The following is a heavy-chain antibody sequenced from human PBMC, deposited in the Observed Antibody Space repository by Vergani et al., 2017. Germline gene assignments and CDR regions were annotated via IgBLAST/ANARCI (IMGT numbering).Heavy chain of an antibody. CDR3: AKDWWELRGGDAFDI. CDR2: ISSSGSTI. D-gene: IGHD1-26*01. Sequence: EVQLVESGGGLVQPGGSLRLSCAASGFTFSSYEMNWVRQAPGKGLEWVSDISSSGSTIYYADSVKGRFTISRDNAKNSLYLQMNSLRAEDTAVYYCAKDWWELRGGDAFDIWGQGTMVTVSS. CDR1: GFTFSSYE. J-gene: IGHJ3*02. V-gene: IGHV3-48*03.